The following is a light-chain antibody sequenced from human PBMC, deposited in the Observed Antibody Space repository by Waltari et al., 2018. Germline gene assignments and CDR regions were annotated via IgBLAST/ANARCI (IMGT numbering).Light chain of an antibody. V-gene: IGKV3-15*01. CDR3: QQYNEWPYT. J-gene: IGKJ2*01. Sequence: ETIMTQSPATLSVSPGETATLACRASKSVGNNIAWFQQTPGQAPRLLIYGTSSRSTNIPGRFSGAGSGTDFTLTISGLQSEDFAVYYCQQYNEWPYTFGQGT. CDR2: GTS. CDR1: KSVGNN.